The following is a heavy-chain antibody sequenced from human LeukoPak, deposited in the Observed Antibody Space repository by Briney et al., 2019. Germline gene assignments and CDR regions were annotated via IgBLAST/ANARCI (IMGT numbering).Heavy chain of an antibody. Sequence: ASVKVSCKASGYTFTTYYMHWVRQAPGQGLEWMGIINTSGGSTRYAQKFQGRVTMTRDTSTSTVYMELSSLRSEDTAVYYCARGYVRTYYFDYWGPGTLVTVSS. D-gene: IGHD1-1*01. CDR2: INTSGGST. J-gene: IGHJ4*02. CDR1: GYTFTTYY. CDR3: ARGYVRTYYFDY. V-gene: IGHV1-46*01.